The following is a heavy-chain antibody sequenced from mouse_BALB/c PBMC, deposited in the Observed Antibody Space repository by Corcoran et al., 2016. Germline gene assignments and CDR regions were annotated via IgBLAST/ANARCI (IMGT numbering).Heavy chain of an antibody. V-gene: IGHV3-6*02. D-gene: IGHD2-3*01. J-gene: IGHJ3*01. CDR1: GYSITSGYY. Sequence: DVQLQESGPGLVKHSQSLSLPCSVTGYSITSGYYWNWIRQFPGNKLEWMGYISYDGSNNYNPSLKNRISITRDTSKNQFFLKLNSVTTEDTATYYCASYDGYYAWCAYWGQGTLVTVSA. CDR2: ISYDGSN. CDR3: ASYDGYYAWCAY.